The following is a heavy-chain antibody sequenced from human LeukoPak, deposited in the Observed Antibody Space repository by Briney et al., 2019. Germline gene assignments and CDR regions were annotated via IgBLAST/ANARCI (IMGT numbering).Heavy chain of an antibody. Sequence: GRSLRLSCAASGFTFSSYAMHWVRQAPGKGLEWVAVISYDGSNKYYADSVKGRFTISRDNSKNTPYLQMNSLRAEDTAVYYCARDSNDYGGNLYSDYWGQGTLVTVSS. CDR1: GFTFSSYA. D-gene: IGHD4-23*01. CDR2: ISYDGSNK. CDR3: ARDSNDYGGNLYSDY. V-gene: IGHV3-30-3*01. J-gene: IGHJ4*02.